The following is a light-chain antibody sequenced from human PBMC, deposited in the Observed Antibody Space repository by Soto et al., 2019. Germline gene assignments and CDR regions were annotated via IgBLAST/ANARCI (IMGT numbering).Light chain of an antibody. J-gene: IGKJ1*01. V-gene: IGKV3-15*01. CDR3: QQYNNWPPWT. CDR1: QSISSGY. CDR2: GAS. Sequence: EIVLTQSPGTLSFSPGERATLSCRASQSISSGYLAWYQQKPGQAPRLLIYGASTRATGIPARFSGSGSGTEFTLTISSLQSEDFAVYYCQQYNNWPPWTFGQGTKVDIK.